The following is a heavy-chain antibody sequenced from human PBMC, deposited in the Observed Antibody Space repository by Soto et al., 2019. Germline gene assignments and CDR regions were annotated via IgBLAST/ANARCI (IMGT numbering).Heavy chain of an antibody. Sequence: SETLSLTCAVYGGSFSGYYWSWIRQPPGKGLEWIGEINHSGSTNYNPSLKSRVTISVDTSKNQFSLKLSSVTAADTAVYYCAREIGGSYYYFDYWGQGTLVTVSS. J-gene: IGHJ4*02. D-gene: IGHD1-26*01. CDR2: INHSGST. V-gene: IGHV4-34*01. CDR1: GGSFSGYY. CDR3: AREIGGSYYYFDY.